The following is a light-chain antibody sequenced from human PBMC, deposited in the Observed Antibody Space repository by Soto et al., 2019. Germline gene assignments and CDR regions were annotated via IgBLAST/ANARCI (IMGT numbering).Light chain of an antibody. CDR1: QSVSSSY. CDR2: GAS. CDR3: QQYGSSPEWT. J-gene: IGKJ1*01. Sequence: EIVLTQSPGTLSLSPGERATLSCRASQSVSSSYLAWYQQKPGQAPRLLIYGASSRATGISDRFSGSGSGTDFTLTISRLEPEDFAVYYCQQYGSSPEWTFGQGTKVDIK. V-gene: IGKV3-20*01.